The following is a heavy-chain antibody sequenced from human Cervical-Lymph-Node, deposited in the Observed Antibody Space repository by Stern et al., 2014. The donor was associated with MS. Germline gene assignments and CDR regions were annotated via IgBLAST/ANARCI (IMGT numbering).Heavy chain of an antibody. CDR2: IIPIVGTA. J-gene: IGHJ4*02. V-gene: IGHV1-69*01. CDR3: ARDRRHYDTSGGYYFDS. Sequence: VQLVQSGAEVKKPGSSVKVSCTASGGSFSYYAINWVRQAPGQGPEWMGGIIPIVGTANYAHKFQGRVTITADESSSTAYMELSSLRSEDTAVYYCARDRRHYDTSGGYYFDSWGQGTLVTVSS. D-gene: IGHD3-22*01. CDR1: GGSFSYYA.